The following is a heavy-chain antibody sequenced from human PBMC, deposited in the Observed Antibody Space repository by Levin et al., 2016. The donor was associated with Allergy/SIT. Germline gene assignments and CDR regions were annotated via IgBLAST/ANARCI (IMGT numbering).Heavy chain of an antibody. CDR3: ASGAYGSGGEFDY. CDR1: GYTSTSYA. Sequence: ASVKVSCKASGYTSTSYAMHWVRQAPGQRLEWMGWIHADNGNTAHSQKFRDRVIITRDTSASTAYMELSSLTSEDTATYYCASGAYGSGGEFDYWGLGTLVTVSS. CDR2: IHADNGNT. D-gene: IGHD3-10*01. V-gene: IGHV1-3*01. J-gene: IGHJ4*02.